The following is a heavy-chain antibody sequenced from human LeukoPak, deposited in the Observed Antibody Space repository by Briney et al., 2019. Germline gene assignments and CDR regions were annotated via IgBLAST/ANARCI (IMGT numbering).Heavy chain of an antibody. D-gene: IGHD2-2*01. CDR1: GGSISSYY. Sequence: PSETLSLTCTVSGGSISSYYWSWIRQPPGKGLEWIGYIYYSGSTNYNPSLKSRVTISVDTSKNQFSLKLSSVTAADTAVYYCARDLGYCSSTSCYPSYYFDYWGQGTLVTVSS. J-gene: IGHJ4*02. CDR2: IYYSGST. CDR3: ARDLGYCSSTSCYPSYYFDY. V-gene: IGHV4-59*01.